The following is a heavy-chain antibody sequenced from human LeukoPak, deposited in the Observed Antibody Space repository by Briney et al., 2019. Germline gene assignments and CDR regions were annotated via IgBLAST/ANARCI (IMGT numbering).Heavy chain of an antibody. J-gene: IGHJ4*02. Sequence: GGSLRLSCVASGFTFSNYGMHWVRQSPGKGLDWVAFIGSDGTKRYSADSVKGRFTISRDNSKNTLYLQMNSLRAEDTAVYYCARDQNYDFWSGYPSWGQGTLVTVSS. CDR1: GFTFSNYG. CDR2: IGSDGTKR. D-gene: IGHD3-3*01. CDR3: ARDQNYDFWSGYPS. V-gene: IGHV3-30*02.